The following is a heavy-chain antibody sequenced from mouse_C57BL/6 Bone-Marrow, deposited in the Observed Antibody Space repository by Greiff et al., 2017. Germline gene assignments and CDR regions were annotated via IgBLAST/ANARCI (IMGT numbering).Heavy chain of an antibody. J-gene: IGHJ2*01. Sequence: VQLQESGTVLARPGASVKMSCKTSGSTFTSYWMHWVKQRPGHGLEWLGAIYPGNSDTSYNQKFKGKAKLTAVTSASTAYMELSSLTNEDSAVYYCTGKNFITTGVDYWGQGTTLTVSA. D-gene: IGHD1-1*01. CDR3: TGKNFITTGVDY. V-gene: IGHV1-5*01. CDR2: IYPGNSDT. CDR1: GSTFTSYW.